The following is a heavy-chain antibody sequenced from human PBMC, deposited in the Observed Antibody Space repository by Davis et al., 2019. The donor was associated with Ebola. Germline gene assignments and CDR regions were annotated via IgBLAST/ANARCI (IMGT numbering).Heavy chain of an antibody. CDR1: GFTVSSNY. J-gene: IGHJ4*02. Sequence: GGSLRLSCAASGFTVSSNYMSWVRQAPGKGLEWVSVIYSGGSTYYADSVKGRFTISRDNSKNTLYLQMNSLRAEDTAVYYCTTSYGGSGTDYWGQGTLVTVSS. D-gene: IGHD3-10*01. CDR3: TTSYGGSGTDY. CDR2: IYSGGST. V-gene: IGHV3-53*01.